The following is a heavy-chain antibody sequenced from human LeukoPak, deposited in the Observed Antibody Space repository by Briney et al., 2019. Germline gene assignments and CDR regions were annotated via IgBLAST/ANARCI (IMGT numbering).Heavy chain of an antibody. Sequence: GGSLRLSCAASGFTFSSYAMSWVRRAPGKGLEWVSAISGSGGSTYYADSVKGRFTISRDNSKNTLYLQMNSLRAEDTAVYYCAKVSGYCSGGSCYLDYWGQGTLVTVSS. CDR3: AKVSGYCSGGSCYLDY. CDR1: GFTFSSYA. J-gene: IGHJ4*02. CDR2: ISGSGGST. V-gene: IGHV3-23*01. D-gene: IGHD2-15*01.